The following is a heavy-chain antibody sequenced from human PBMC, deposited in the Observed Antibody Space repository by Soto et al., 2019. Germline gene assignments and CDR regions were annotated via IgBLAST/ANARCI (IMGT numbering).Heavy chain of an antibody. V-gene: IGHV3-21*01. Sequence: EVQLVESGGGLVQPGGSLRLSCAASGFTFSSYSMNWVRQAPGKGLEWVSSISSSSSYIYYADSVKGRFTISRDNAKNSLYLQMNSLRAEDTAVYYCARDDGYCSSTSCYDGFDYWGQGTLVTVSS. CDR1: GFTFSSYS. CDR2: ISSSSSYI. J-gene: IGHJ4*02. CDR3: ARDDGYCSSTSCYDGFDY. D-gene: IGHD2-2*03.